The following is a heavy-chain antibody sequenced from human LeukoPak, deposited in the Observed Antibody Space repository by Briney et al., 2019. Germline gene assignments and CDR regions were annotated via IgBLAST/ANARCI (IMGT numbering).Heavy chain of an antibody. Sequence: PSQTLSLTCTVSGGSISSGGYYWSWIRQPPGKGLEWIGYIYHSGSTNYNPSLKSRVTISVDKSKNQFSLKLSSVTAADTAVYYCATADLPGSSGYSLDYWGQGTLVTVSS. CDR2: IYHSGST. CDR1: GGSISSGGYY. V-gene: IGHV4-30-2*01. D-gene: IGHD3-22*01. CDR3: ATADLPGSSGYSLDY. J-gene: IGHJ4*02.